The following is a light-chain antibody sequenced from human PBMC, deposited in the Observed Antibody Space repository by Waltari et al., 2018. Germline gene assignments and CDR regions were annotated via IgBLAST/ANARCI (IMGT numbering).Light chain of an antibody. V-gene: IGKV3-11*01. CDR2: DDS. Sequence: EIVLTQSPVTLSLSPGEGATLSCKTSQSVGSFLDWYQQRPGQAPRLLIYDDSLRATGIPTRFSGSGSGTDFTLTISSLESEDFAVYYCQQRNSWPLTFGPGTTV. CDR1: QSVGSF. CDR3: QQRNSWPLT. J-gene: IGKJ3*01.